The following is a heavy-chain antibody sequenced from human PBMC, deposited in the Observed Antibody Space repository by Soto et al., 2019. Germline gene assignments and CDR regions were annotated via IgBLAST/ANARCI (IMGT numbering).Heavy chain of an antibody. J-gene: IGHJ4*02. CDR1: GGTFSNHA. CDR3: ASVYYYDTSAYFYPYFDY. CDR2: IIPLLGTP. D-gene: IGHD3-22*01. Sequence: QVQLVQSGAEVKKPGSSVKVSCKASGGTFSNHAINWVRQAPGQGLDWMGGIIPLLGTPNYAQKFQGRVTITADKSTSTAYMELSSLRSEDTAMFYCASVYYYDTSAYFYPYFDYWGQGTLVTVSS. V-gene: IGHV1-69*06.